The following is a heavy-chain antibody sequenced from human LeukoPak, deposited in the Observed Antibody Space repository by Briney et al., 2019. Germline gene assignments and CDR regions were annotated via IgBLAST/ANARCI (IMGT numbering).Heavy chain of an antibody. D-gene: IGHD1-26*01. V-gene: IGHV1-18*01. J-gene: IGHJ4*02. CDR1: AYSFSTYD. CDR2: ISAHNGNT. Sequence: EASVKVSCKASAYSFSTYDINWVRQATGQGLEWMGWISAHNGNTNYAQKLQGRVTMTTDTSTSTAYMELRSLRSDDTAVYYCARGPEGAMGYYFDYWGQGTLVTVSS. CDR3: ARGPEGAMGYYFDY.